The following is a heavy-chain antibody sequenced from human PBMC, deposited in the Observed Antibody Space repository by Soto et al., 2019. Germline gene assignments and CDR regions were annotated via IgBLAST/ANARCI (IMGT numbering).Heavy chain of an antibody. CDR3: AREGYHYGSGSYYYYGMDV. D-gene: IGHD3-10*01. CDR1: GGSISNYY. Sequence: SETLSLTCTVSGGSISNYYWNWIRQPPGKGLEWIGNMFHSGSTNYNPSLKSRVTISLDTSRNQFSLKLSSVTAADTAVYYCAREGYHYGSGSYYYYGMDVWGQGTTVTVSS. J-gene: IGHJ6*02. V-gene: IGHV4-59*01. CDR2: MFHSGST.